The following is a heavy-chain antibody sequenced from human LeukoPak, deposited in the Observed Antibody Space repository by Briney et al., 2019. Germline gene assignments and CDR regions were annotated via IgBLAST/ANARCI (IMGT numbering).Heavy chain of an antibody. CDR1: GYTFTGYY. CDR2: INPNSGGT. CDR3: ARELLPAVPEGWFDP. V-gene: IGHV1-2*02. Sequence: GASVKVSCKASGYTFTGYYMHWMRQAPGQGLEWMGWINPNSGGTKYAQKFQGRVTMTRDTSISTAYMELSSLTSDDTAVYYCARELLPAVPEGWFDPWGQGTLVTVSS. J-gene: IGHJ5*02. D-gene: IGHD2-2*01.